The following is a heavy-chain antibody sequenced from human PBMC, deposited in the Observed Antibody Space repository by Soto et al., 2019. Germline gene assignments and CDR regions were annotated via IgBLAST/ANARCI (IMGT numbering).Heavy chain of an antibody. V-gene: IGHV3-30*03. J-gene: IGHJ4*02. Sequence: GGSLRLSCVVSGLTFSDYGFHWVRQAPGKGLDWVAAISYDGSFVYYADSVRGRFTISRDNSRNTLDLQMNSLRDEDTAVYYCVRDNNWSYDYWGQGILVTVSS. CDR1: GLTFSDYG. CDR2: ISYDGSFV. CDR3: VRDNNWSYDY. D-gene: IGHD1-1*01.